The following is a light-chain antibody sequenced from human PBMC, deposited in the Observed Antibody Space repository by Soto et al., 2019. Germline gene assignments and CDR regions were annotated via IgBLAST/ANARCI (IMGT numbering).Light chain of an antibody. CDR1: QSISNW. V-gene: IGKV1-5*01. CDR2: GAS. Sequence: DIQMTQSPSTLSASVGDRVTITCRASQSISNWLAWYQQKPGEAPKVLISGASTLESGVPSRFSGSGSGTEFTLTISSLQPDDFATDYCQRHDNHFGGGTKVEIK. J-gene: IGKJ4*01. CDR3: QRHDNH.